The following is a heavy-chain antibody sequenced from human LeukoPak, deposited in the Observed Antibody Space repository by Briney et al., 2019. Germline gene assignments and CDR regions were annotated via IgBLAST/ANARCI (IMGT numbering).Heavy chain of an antibody. Sequence: SVKVSCKASGGTFSSYAISWVRQAPGQGLEWMGGIIPIFGTANYAQKFQGRVTITTDESTSTAYMELSSLRSEDTAVYYCARGTYYYGSGSFIYYYYYMDVWGKGTTVTVSS. CDR1: GGTFSSYA. CDR2: IIPIFGTA. CDR3: ARGTYYYGSGSFIYYYYYMDV. D-gene: IGHD3-10*01. J-gene: IGHJ6*03. V-gene: IGHV1-69*05.